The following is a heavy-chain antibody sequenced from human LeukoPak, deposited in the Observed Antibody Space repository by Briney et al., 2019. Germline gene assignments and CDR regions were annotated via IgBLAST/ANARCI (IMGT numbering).Heavy chain of an antibody. CDR2: ISGSGGST. CDR3: AKSIGGVVVVAADY. J-gene: IGHJ4*02. V-gene: IGHV3-23*01. Sequence: GGSLRLSCAASGFTFSTYAMNWVRQPPGKGLELVSVISGSGGSTYYADSVEGRSTLSRDNSKNTLYLQMNSLRAEDTAVYYCAKSIGGVVVVAADYRGQGTLVTVSS. CDR1: GFTFSTYA. D-gene: IGHD2-15*01.